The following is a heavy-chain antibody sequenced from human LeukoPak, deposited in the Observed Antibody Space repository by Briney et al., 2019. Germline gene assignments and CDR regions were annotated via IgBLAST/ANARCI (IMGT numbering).Heavy chain of an antibody. CDR2: ISAYNGNT. Sequence: ASVKVSCKASGYTFTSYGISWVRQAPGQGLEWMGWISAYNGNTNYAQKFQGRVTMTRDTSISTAYMELSRLRSDDTAVYYCAREQWELPFDYWGQGTLVTVSS. CDR1: GYTFTSYG. J-gene: IGHJ4*02. CDR3: AREQWELPFDY. V-gene: IGHV1-18*01. D-gene: IGHD1-26*01.